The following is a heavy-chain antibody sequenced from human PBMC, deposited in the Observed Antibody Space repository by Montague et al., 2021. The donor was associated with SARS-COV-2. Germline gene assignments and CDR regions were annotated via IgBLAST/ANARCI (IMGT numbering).Heavy chain of an antibody. V-gene: IGHV6-1*01. CDR3: ARAYCGGDCYFYWYFDL. CDR2: TYYRSKWYN. CDR1: GDSVSSNIAT. Sequence: CAISGDSVSSNIATWNWIRQSPSRGLEWLGRTYYRSKWYNDYAVSVKSRVIINPDTSNNLISLQLNSVTPEDTAVYYCARAYCGGDCYFYWYFDLWGRGTLVTVSS. D-gene: IGHD2-21*02. J-gene: IGHJ2*01.